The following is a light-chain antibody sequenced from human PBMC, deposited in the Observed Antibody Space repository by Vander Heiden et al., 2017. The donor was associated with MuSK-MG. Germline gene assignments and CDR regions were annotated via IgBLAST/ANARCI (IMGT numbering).Light chain of an antibody. Sequence: DIQMTQSPSTLSASVRDRVTIICRASQSISSWLAWYQQKPGKAPKLLISRASTLESEVPSRFSGSGSGTEFTLTISSLQPDDFATYYCQQDNSYPITFGGGTKVEIK. J-gene: IGKJ4*01. CDR1: QSISSW. V-gene: IGKV1-5*03. CDR3: QQDNSYPIT. CDR2: RAS.